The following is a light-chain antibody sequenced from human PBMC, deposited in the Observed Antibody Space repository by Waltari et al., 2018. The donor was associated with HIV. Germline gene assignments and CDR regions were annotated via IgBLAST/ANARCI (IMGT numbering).Light chain of an antibody. CDR1: SSDIGGYNS. J-gene: IGLJ3*02. Sequence: QSALTQPASVSGSPGQSITIPCTGISSDIGGYNSVSWYQKHPGKAPKLMIYEVSDRPSGVSFRFSGSKSGNTASLTISGLQAEDEGDYYCASYTSSNVVFGGGTKLTVL. CDR2: EVS. CDR3: ASYTSSNVV. V-gene: IGLV2-14*01.